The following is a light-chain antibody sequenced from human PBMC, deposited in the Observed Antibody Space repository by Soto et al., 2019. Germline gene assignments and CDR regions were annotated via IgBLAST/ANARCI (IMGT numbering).Light chain of an antibody. V-gene: IGKV1-5*01. CDR1: QSLNSW. Sequence: DIQMTQSPSTLSASVGDRVTITCRASQSLNSWLAWYQQKPGKAPHLLIYDASVLQGGVPSRFSGSESGTEFTLTITSLQPDDSATYYCQQYKTYPWTFGQGTKVDNK. CDR2: DAS. CDR3: QQYKTYPWT. J-gene: IGKJ1*01.